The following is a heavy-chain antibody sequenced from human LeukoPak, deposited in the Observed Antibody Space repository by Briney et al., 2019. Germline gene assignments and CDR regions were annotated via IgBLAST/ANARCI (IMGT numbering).Heavy chain of an antibody. J-gene: IGHJ4*02. CDR1: GFTFSNYG. Sequence: PGGSLRLSCAASGFTFSNYGMHWVRQAPGKGLEWVAIVSLDGSKTYYADSVKGRFTISRDNSKNTLYLQMNSLRSEDTAVYYCARDGDTSGHFSHNDYWGRGTLVTVSS. V-gene: IGHV3-30*03. D-gene: IGHD3-22*01. CDR2: VSLDGSKT. CDR3: ARDGDTSGHFSHNDY.